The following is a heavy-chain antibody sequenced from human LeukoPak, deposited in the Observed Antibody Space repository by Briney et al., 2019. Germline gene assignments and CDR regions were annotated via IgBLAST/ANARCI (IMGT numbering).Heavy chain of an antibody. CDR1: GFTFSGYY. Sequence: QSGGSLRLSCAASGFTFSGYYMSWIRQAPGKGLEWVSAISGSGGSTYYADSVKGRFTISRDNSKNTLYLQMNSLRAEDTAVYYCAREEIGYSSSWYSLDYYGMDVWGQGTTVTVSS. D-gene: IGHD6-13*01. CDR3: AREEIGYSSSWYSLDYYGMDV. CDR2: ISGSGGST. J-gene: IGHJ6*02. V-gene: IGHV3-23*01.